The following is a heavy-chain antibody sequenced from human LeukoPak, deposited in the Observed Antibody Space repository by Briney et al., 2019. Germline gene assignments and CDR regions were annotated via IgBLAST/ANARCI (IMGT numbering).Heavy chain of an antibody. CDR1: GGSFSGYY. J-gene: IGHJ5*02. D-gene: IGHD3-10*01. V-gene: IGHV4-34*01. CDR2: INHSGST. Sequence: SETLSLTCAVYGGSFSGYYWSWIRQPPGKGLEWIGEINHSGSTNYNPSLKSRVTISVDTSKNQFSLKLSSVTAADTAVYYCARGSGSYYKNAWKFDPWGQGTLVTVSS. CDR3: ARGSGSYYKNAWKFDP.